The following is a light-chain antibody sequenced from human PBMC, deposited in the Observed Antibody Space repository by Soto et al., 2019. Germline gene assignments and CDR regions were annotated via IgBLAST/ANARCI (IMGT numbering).Light chain of an antibody. Sequence: QSALTQPRSVSGSHGQSVSISCTGTSSDVGRYSYVSWYQQHPGKAPKLMIYDVSERPSGVPDRFSGSKSGNTASLTISGLQAEDEADYYCCSYAGTYTGVFGTGTKVTVL. J-gene: IGLJ1*01. CDR2: DVS. CDR3: CSYAGTYTGV. V-gene: IGLV2-11*01. CDR1: SSDVGRYSY.